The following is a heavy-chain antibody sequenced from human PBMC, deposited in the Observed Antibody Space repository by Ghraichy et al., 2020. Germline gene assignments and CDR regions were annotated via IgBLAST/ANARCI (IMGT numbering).Heavy chain of an antibody. CDR3: AKDFRWLQSAGAFDI. Sequence: GGSLRLSCAASGFTFSSYGMHWVRQAPGKGLEWVAFIRYDGSNKYYADSVKGRFTISRDNSKNTLYLQMNSLRAEDTAVYYCAKDFRWLQSAGAFDIWGQGTMVTVSS. CDR2: IRYDGSNK. CDR1: GFTFSSYG. V-gene: IGHV3-30*02. D-gene: IGHD5-24*01. J-gene: IGHJ3*02.